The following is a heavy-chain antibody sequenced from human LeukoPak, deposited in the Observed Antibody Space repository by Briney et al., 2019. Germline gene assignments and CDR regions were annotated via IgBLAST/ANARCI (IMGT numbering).Heavy chain of an antibody. CDR1: GVTVSSNC. V-gene: IGHV3-53*04. CDR2: IYSGGTT. Sequence: PGGSLRPSCAASGVTVSSNCLTWVRQAPGKGLEWVSTIYSGGTTYYADSVMGRFTISRHNSRNTLYLQMNSLRAEDTAVYYCARVGTVMEYYVDLWGQGTLVTVSS. J-gene: IGHJ5*02. D-gene: IGHD3-10*02. CDR3: ARVGTVMEYYVDL.